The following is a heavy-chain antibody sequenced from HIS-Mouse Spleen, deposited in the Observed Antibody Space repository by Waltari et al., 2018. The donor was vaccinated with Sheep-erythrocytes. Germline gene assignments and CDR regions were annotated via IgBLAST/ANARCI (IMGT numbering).Heavy chain of an antibody. Sequence: EVQLVESGGGLVQPGGSLRLSCAASGFTFSSYWMHWVRQAPGKGLVWVSRISSDGSSTSYADSVKGRFTISRDNAKNTLYLQMNSLGAEDTAVYYCAREALGESAFDIWGQGTMVTVSS. CDR2: ISSDGSST. J-gene: IGHJ3*02. CDR1: GFTFSSYW. D-gene: IGHD3-16*01. CDR3: AREALGESAFDI. V-gene: IGHV3-74*01.